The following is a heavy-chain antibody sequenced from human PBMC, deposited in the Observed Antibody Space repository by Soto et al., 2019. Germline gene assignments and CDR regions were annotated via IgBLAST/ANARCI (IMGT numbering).Heavy chain of an antibody. CDR3: AREERWDYDFWSGQNYYYYYMDV. CDR2: ISAYNGNT. V-gene: IGHV1-18*01. Sequence: QVQLVQSGAEVKKPGASVKVSCKASGYTFTSYGISWVRQAPGQGLEWMGWISAYNGNTNYAQKLQGRVTMTTDTSTSRAYMELRSLRSDDTAVYYCAREERWDYDFWSGQNYYYYYMDVWGKGTTVTVSS. CDR1: GYTFTSYG. D-gene: IGHD3-3*01. J-gene: IGHJ6*03.